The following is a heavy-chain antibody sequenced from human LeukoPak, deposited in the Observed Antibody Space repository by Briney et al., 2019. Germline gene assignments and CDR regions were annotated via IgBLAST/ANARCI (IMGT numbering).Heavy chain of an antibody. V-gene: IGHV1-2*02. CDR2: INPNSGGT. D-gene: IGHD1-7*01. CDR3: ARAKFDWNYLTDY. Sequence: ASVKVSCKASGYTFTSYDINWVRQAPGQGLEWMGWINPNSGGTNYAQNFQGRVTMTRDTSISTAYMELSRLRSDDTAVYYCARAKFDWNYLTDYWGQGTLVTVSS. J-gene: IGHJ4*02. CDR1: GYTFTSYD.